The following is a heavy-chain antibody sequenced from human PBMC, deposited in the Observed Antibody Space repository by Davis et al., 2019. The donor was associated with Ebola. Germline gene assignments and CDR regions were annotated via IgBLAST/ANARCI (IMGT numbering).Heavy chain of an antibody. Sequence: PGGSLRLSCAASGFTFSLYGMSWVRQAPGKGLEWITYIGTSSDTRFDADSVKGRFTISRDNVKNSLFLQMKSLRAEDTAVYYCAREFCGGGTCYFFDYWGQGTLVTVSS. CDR1: GFTFSLYG. D-gene: IGHD2-15*01. CDR2: IGTSSDTR. CDR3: AREFCGGGTCYFFDY. J-gene: IGHJ4*02. V-gene: IGHV3-48*01.